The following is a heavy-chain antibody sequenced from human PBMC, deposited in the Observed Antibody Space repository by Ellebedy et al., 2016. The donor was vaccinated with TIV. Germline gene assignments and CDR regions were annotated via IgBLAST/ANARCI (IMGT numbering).Heavy chain of an antibody. V-gene: IGHV1-69*13. Sequence: ASVKVSCKASGYIFTNYYVHWVRQAPGQGLEWLGGIMPRFGTTNYPHKFQDRVTITADASTSTVYMELKSLRSEDTAIYYCARDEPPWGETPNYGMDVWGQGTMVIVSS. D-gene: IGHD3-16*01. CDR2: IMPRFGTT. J-gene: IGHJ6*02. CDR3: ARDEPPWGETPNYGMDV. CDR1: GYIFTNYY.